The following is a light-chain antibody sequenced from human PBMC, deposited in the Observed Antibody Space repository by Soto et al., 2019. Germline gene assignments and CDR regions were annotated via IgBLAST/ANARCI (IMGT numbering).Light chain of an antibody. CDR2: DTS. CDR3: KQFSSYPLT. V-gene: IGKV3-11*01. Sequence: EVVLTQSPASLSLSPGEGATLSCRASQSISTYLAWYQQKPGQAHRLLIYDTSNRATGIQSRFSGSGSGTEFALTIRRLEPEDFAVYYCKQFSSYPLTFGGGTKVDIK. CDR1: QSISTY. J-gene: IGKJ4*01.